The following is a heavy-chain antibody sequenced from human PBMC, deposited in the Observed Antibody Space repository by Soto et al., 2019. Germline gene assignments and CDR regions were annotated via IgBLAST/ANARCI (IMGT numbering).Heavy chain of an antibody. Sequence: ASVKVSCKASGYTFTSYYMHWVRQAPGQGLEWMGIINPSGGSTSYAQKFQGRVTMTRDTSTSTVYMELSSLRSEDTAVYYCARVFGIAAAGYYFDYWGQGTLVTVSS. D-gene: IGHD6-13*01. CDR2: INPSGGST. J-gene: IGHJ4*02. CDR1: GYTFTSYY. V-gene: IGHV1-46*03. CDR3: ARVFGIAAAGYYFDY.